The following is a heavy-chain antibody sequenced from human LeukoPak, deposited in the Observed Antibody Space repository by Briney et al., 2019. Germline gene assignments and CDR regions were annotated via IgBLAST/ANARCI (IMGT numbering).Heavy chain of an antibody. CDR3: AIIVVVPAAIEPNHYYYMDV. CDR1: GGSISSSSYY. D-gene: IGHD2-2*01. CDR2: IYYSGST. Sequence: PSETLSLTCTVSGGSISSSSYYWGWIRQPPGKGLEWIGSIYYSGSTYYNPSLKSRVTISVDTSKNQFSLKLSSVTAADTAVYYCAIIVVVPAAIEPNHYYYMDVWGKGTTVTVSS. V-gene: IGHV4-39*07. J-gene: IGHJ6*03.